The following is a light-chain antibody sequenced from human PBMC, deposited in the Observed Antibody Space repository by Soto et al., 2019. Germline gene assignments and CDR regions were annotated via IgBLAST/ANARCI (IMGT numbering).Light chain of an antibody. J-gene: IGKJ3*01. CDR1: QSVDTK. Sequence: EIVMTQSPATLSVSPGEGVTLSCMASQSVDTKLAWYQQKPGQAPSLLIYGASSRATGIPPRFSGSGSGTQFILTITSLQSEDFAVYYCHQYSNWPFTFGQGTKVDIK. CDR2: GAS. V-gene: IGKV3-15*01. CDR3: HQYSNWPFT.